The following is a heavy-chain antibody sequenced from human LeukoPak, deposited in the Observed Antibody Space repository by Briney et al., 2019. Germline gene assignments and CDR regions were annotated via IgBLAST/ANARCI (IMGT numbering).Heavy chain of an antibody. CDR1: GFTFSSYG. V-gene: IGHV3-23*01. CDR3: AKCGPVYCSSTSCSYYYYYMDV. Sequence: GGSLRLSCAASGFTFSSYGMSWVRQAPGKGLEWVSAISGSGGSTYYADSVKGRFTISRDNSKNTLYLQMNSLRAEDTAVYYCAKCGPVYCSSTSCSYYYYYMDVWGKGTTVTISS. D-gene: IGHD2-2*01. CDR2: ISGSGGST. J-gene: IGHJ6*03.